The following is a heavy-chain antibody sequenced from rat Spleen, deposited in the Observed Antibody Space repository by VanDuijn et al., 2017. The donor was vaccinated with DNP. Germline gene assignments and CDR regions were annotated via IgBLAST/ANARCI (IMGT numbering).Heavy chain of an antibody. Sequence: EVQLVESGGGLVQPGRSLKLSCAASGFTFSNYDMAWVRQAPSKGLEWVASVNTGGGITYYRDSVKGRFIVSRDNAKSTLYLQMDSLRSEDTATYYCARPNFGSPYYFDYWGQGVMVTVSS. CDR3: ARPNFGSPYYFDY. D-gene: IGHD1-3*01. V-gene: IGHV5-25*01. CDR1: GFTFSNYD. CDR2: VNTGGGIT. J-gene: IGHJ2*01.